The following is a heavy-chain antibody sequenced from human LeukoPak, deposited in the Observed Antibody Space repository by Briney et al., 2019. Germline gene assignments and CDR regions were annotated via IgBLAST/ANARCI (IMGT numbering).Heavy chain of an antibody. CDR2: ISSNGGST. CDR1: GFTFSSYA. V-gene: IGHV3-64*01. Sequence: PGGSLRLSCAASGFTFSSYAMHWGRQAPGKGLEYVSAISSNGGSTYYANSVKGRFTISRDNSKNTLYLQMGSLRAEDMAVYYCARTSGSSGWYRDSYDYWGQGTLVTVSS. J-gene: IGHJ4*02. D-gene: IGHD6-19*01. CDR3: ARTSGSSGWYRDSYDY.